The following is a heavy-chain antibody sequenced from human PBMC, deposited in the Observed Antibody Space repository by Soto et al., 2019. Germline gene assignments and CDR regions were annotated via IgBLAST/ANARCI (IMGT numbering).Heavy chain of an antibody. V-gene: IGHV3-15*01. CDR3: TTENYDILTGYYRAYYFDY. Sequence: GGSLRLSCAASGFTFSNAWMSWVRQAPGKGLEWVGRIKSKTDGGTTDYAAPVKGRFTISRDDSKNTLYLQMNSLKTEDTAVYYCTTENYDILTGYYRAYYFDYWGQGTLVTVSS. J-gene: IGHJ4*02. D-gene: IGHD3-9*01. CDR1: GFTFSNAW. CDR2: IKSKTDGGTT.